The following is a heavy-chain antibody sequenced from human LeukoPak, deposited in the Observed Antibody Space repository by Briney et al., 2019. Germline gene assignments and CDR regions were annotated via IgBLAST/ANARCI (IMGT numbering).Heavy chain of an antibody. Sequence: QPGGSLRLSCAASGFTFSAYYMDWVRQAPGKGLEWVGRTRNKANSYTTEYAASVKGRFTISRDDSTNSLYLQMNSLRTEDTVVYYCARSGTGWTEIFDYWGQGTLVTVSS. V-gene: IGHV3-72*01. J-gene: IGHJ4*02. CDR1: GFTFSAYY. CDR2: TRNKANSYTT. D-gene: IGHD2-8*02. CDR3: ARSGTGWTEIFDY.